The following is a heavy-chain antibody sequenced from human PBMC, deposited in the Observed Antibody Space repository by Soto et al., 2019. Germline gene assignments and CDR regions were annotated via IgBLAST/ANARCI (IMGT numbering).Heavy chain of an antibody. D-gene: IGHD6-19*01. CDR3: ARRGRRKNCSGWYVLLDY. J-gene: IGHJ4*02. CDR1: GYSFTSYW. CDR2: IYPGDSDT. Sequence: RGESLKISCKGSGYSFTSYWIGWVRQMPGKGLEWMGIIYPGDSDTRYSPSFQGQVTISADKSISTAYLQWSSLKASDTAMYYCARRGRRKNCSGWYVLLDYWGQGTLVTVSS. V-gene: IGHV5-51*01.